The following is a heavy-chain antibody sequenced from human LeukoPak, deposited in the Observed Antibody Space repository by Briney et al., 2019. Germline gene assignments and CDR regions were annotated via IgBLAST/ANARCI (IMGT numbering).Heavy chain of an antibody. CDR3: ARVLGQSTTDAFDI. CDR1: GFTFSDYY. CDR2: ISSSGSTI. Sequence: GGSLRLSCAASGFTFSDYYMSWIRQAPGKGLEWVSYISSSGSTIYYADSVKGRFTISRDNAKNSLYLQMNSLRAEDTAVYYCARVLGQSTTDAFDIWGQGTMVTVSS. D-gene: IGHD1-14*01. V-gene: IGHV3-11*04. J-gene: IGHJ3*02.